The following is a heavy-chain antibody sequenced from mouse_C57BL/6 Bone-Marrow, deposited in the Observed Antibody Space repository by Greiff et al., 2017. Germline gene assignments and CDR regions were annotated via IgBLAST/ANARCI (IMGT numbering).Heavy chain of an antibody. CDR1: GYTFTSYW. CDR2: IHPNSGST. Sequence: QVQLKQPGAELVKPGASVKLSCKASGYTFTSYWMHWVKQRPGQGLEWIGMIHPNSGSTNYNEKFKSKATLTVDKSSSTAYMQLSSLTSEDSAVYYCARLIYHGGYFEVWGTGTTVTVSS. D-gene: IGHD2-4*01. J-gene: IGHJ1*03. V-gene: IGHV1-64*01. CDR3: ARLIYHGGYFEV.